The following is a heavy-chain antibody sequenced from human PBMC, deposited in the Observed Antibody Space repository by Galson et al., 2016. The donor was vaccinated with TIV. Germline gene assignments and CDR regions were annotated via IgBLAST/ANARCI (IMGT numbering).Heavy chain of an antibody. V-gene: IGHV3-64*02. CDR2: INNNGVST. J-gene: IGHJ4*02. CDR1: GFSFTTYA. D-gene: IGHD2-21*02. CDR3: ARLAYCGGDCWGPYYYGLDV. Sequence: SLRLSCAASGFSFTTYAMHWVRQAPGKGLEFVAGINNNGVSTHYADSVKGRFTISRDNSKNTLYLQMGSLTPEDMAVYYCARLAYCGGDCWGPYYYGLDVWGQGLLVTVAS.